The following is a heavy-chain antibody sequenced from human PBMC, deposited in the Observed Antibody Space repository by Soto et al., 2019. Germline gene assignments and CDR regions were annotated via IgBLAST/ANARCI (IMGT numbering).Heavy chain of an antibody. V-gene: IGHV3-23*01. CDR1: GFTFSSYA. J-gene: IGHJ4*02. CDR3: AKDLEGDGYNLGYFDY. CDR2: ISGSGGST. Sequence: HPGGSLRLSCAASGFTFSSYAMSWVRQAPGKGLEWVSAISGSGGSTYYADSVKGRFTISRDNSKNTLYLQMNSLRAEDTAVYYCAKDLEGDGYNLGYFDYWGQGTLVTVSS. D-gene: IGHD5-12*01.